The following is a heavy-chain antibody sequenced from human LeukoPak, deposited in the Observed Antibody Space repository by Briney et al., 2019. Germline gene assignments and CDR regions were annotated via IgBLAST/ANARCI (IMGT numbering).Heavy chain of an antibody. V-gene: IGHV1-46*01. Sequence: ASVKVSCKTSGYTFTNYLIHWVRQAPGLGHEWMGIINPRRGSTRYAQKFQDRVVVTRDTSTSTVYMELSSLRSDDTAVYYCTREGAAEAKNFDYWGQGTLVTVPS. CDR2: INPRRGST. CDR1: GYTFTNYL. CDR3: TREGAAEAKNFDY. J-gene: IGHJ4*02. D-gene: IGHD6-13*01.